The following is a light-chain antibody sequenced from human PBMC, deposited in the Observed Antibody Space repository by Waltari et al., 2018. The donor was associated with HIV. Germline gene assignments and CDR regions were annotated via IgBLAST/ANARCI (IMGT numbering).Light chain of an antibody. CDR3: QQYNRYSWT. CDR2: KAS. J-gene: IGKJ1*01. Sequence: DIQMTQSPSPLSASVRDRVTITCRASQSIDSWLAWYQQKPGAAPKLLIYKASNLESGVPSRFSGSGFGTEFTLTISSLQPDDFATYYCQQYNRYSWTFGQGTKVDIK. V-gene: IGKV1-5*03. CDR1: QSIDSW.